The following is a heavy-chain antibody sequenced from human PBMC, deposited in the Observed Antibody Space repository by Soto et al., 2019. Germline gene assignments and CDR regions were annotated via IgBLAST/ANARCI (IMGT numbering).Heavy chain of an antibody. CDR2: IIPILGIA. CDR3: AREGIYCSSTSCHRSIYYYYYYMDV. J-gene: IGHJ6*03. Sequence: QVQLVQSGAEVKKPGSSVKVSCKASGGTFSSYTISWVRQAPGQGLEWMGRIIPILGIANYAQKFQGRVTITADKTTSTAYMELSSLRSEDTAVYYCAREGIYCSSTSCHRSIYYYYYYMDVWGKGTTVTVSS. D-gene: IGHD2-2*01. CDR1: GGTFSSYT. V-gene: IGHV1-69*08.